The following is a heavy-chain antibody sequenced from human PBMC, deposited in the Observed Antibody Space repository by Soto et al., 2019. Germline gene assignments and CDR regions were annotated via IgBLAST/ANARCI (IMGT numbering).Heavy chain of an antibody. CDR3: ARGGVKAFAFDI. D-gene: IGHD2-21*01. CDR2: IYYSGST. Sequence: TLSLTCTVSGGSISSGGYYWSWIRQHPGKGLEWIGYIYYSGSTYYNPSLKSRVTISVDTSKNQFSLKLSSVTAADTAVYYCARGGVKAFAFDIWGQGTMVTVSS. V-gene: IGHV4-31*03. J-gene: IGHJ3*02. CDR1: GGSISSGGYY.